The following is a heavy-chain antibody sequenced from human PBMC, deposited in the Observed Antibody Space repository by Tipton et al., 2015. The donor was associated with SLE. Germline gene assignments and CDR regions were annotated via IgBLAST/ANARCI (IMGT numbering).Heavy chain of an antibody. Sequence: LRLSCTVSGGSLSSYYWSWIRQPAGEGLEWIGRIYTSGSTNYNPSLKSRVTMSVDTSKNQFSLKLSSVTAADTAVYYCAGSYGDYVNWFDPWGQGTLVTVSS. CDR3: AGSYGDYVNWFDP. J-gene: IGHJ5*02. V-gene: IGHV4-4*07. CDR1: GGSLSSYY. D-gene: IGHD4-17*01. CDR2: IYTSGST.